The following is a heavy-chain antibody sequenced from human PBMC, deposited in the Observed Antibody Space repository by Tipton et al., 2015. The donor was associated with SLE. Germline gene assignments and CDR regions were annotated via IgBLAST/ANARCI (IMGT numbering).Heavy chain of an antibody. CDR2: IYYSGST. J-gene: IGHJ4*02. CDR1: GGSISSYY. D-gene: IGHD6-19*01. Sequence: TLSLTCTVSGGSISSYYWSWIRQPPGKGLEWIGYIYYSGSTNYNPSLKSRVTISVDTSKNQFSLKLSSVTAADTAVYYCARGPGRSSGWYPYYFGSWGQGTLVTVSS. V-gene: IGHV4-59*12. CDR3: ARGPGRSSGWYPYYFGS.